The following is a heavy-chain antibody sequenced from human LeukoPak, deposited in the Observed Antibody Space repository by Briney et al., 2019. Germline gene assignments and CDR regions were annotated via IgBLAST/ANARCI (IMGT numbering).Heavy chain of an antibody. CDR3: ARRLAAAGTISFDY. Sequence: SETLSLTCNVSGGSISSNYWSWIRQPPGKGLEWIGYIYYSGSTNYNPSLKSRVTISVDTSKNQFSLKLSSVTAADTAVYYCARRLAAAGTISFDYWGQGTLVTVSS. J-gene: IGHJ4*02. V-gene: IGHV4-59*08. CDR2: IYYSGST. D-gene: IGHD6-13*01. CDR1: GGSISSNY.